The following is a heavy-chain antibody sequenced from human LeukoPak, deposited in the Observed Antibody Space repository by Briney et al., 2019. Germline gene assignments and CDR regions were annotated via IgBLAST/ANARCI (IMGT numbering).Heavy chain of an antibody. CDR3: AKQPYQYVSGSPSWLDP. J-gene: IGHJ5*02. D-gene: IGHD3-10*01. CDR1: GFIFTDYY. V-gene: IGHV3-11*03. CDR2: TTGGDFT. Sequence: PGGSLRLSCTASGFIFTDYYVTWIRQAPGKGLEWVSYTTGGDFTKYADSVKGRFSISRDNSKNTLYLQMNALRAEDTAIYFCAKQPYQYVSGSPSWLDPWGQGTLVTVSS.